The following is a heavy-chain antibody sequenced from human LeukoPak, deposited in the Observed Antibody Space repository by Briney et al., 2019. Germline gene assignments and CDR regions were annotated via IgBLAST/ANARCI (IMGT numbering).Heavy chain of an antibody. D-gene: IGHD3-22*01. CDR2: IRYDGSNK. Sequence: GGSLRLSCAASGFTFSSYGMHWVRQAPGKGLEWVAFIRYDGSNKYYADSVKGRFTISRDNSKNTLYLQMNSLRAEDTAVSYCAKDRSTMIVVSYYYYMDVWGKGTTVTISS. J-gene: IGHJ6*03. CDR3: AKDRSTMIVVSYYYYMDV. V-gene: IGHV3-30*02. CDR1: GFTFSSYG.